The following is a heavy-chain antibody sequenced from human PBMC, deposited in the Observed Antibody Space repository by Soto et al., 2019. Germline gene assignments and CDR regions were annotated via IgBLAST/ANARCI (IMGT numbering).Heavy chain of an antibody. V-gene: IGHV4-39*01. CDR2: IYYSGST. Sequence: SETLSLTCTVSGGSISSSSYYWGWIRQPPGKGLEWIGSIYYSGSTYYNPSLKSRVTISVDTSKNQFSLKLSSVTAADTAVFFFARHVGVRGVISNWFDPWGQGTLVTVS. CDR1: GGSISSSSYY. D-gene: IGHD3-10*01. J-gene: IGHJ5*02. CDR3: ARHVGVRGVISNWFDP.